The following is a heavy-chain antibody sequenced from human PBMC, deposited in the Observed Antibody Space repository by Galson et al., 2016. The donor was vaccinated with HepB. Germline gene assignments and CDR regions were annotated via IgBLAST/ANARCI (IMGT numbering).Heavy chain of an antibody. V-gene: IGHV1-18*01. D-gene: IGHD3-3*01. CDR3: ARSSFGVSNP. CDR2: ISAANGNT. Sequence: SVKVSCKASGYAYTSYGINWLRQAPGQGPEWMVWISAANGNTLYAPKFQGRVTLTTDTSTSTAYMELTSLKSDDTAVYYCARSSFGVSNPWGQGTLVTVSS. CDR1: GYAYTSYG. J-gene: IGHJ5*02.